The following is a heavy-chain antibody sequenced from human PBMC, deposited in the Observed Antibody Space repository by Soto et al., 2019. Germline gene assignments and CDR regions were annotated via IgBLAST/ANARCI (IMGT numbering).Heavy chain of an antibody. Sequence: ASVKVSCKASGGTFSSYAISWVRQAPGQGLEWMGGIIPIFGTANYAQKFQGRVTITADESTSTAYMELSSLRSEDTAVYYCARDQDGVRRGYSGYATIPYYYYGMDVWGQGTTVTVSS. J-gene: IGHJ6*02. CDR2: IIPIFGTA. V-gene: IGHV1-69*13. D-gene: IGHD5-12*01. CDR1: GGTFSSYA. CDR3: ARDQDGVRRGYSGYATIPYYYYGMDV.